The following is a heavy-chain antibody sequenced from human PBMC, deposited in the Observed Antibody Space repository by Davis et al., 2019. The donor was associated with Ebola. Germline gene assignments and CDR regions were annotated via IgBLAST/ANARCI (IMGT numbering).Heavy chain of an antibody. V-gene: IGHV3-23*01. CDR1: GFTFSNYD. D-gene: IGHD4-11*01. CDR3: AKDPDSNYNLEYLRH. J-gene: IGHJ1*01. Sequence: GESLKISCAASGFTFSNYDMSWVRHVPGKGLEWVSTISASEGHTHYSDSVRGRFTISRDNSKNTMYLQMNSLSADDTAVYYCAKDPDSNYNLEYLRHWGRGTLVTVSS. CDR2: ISASEGHT.